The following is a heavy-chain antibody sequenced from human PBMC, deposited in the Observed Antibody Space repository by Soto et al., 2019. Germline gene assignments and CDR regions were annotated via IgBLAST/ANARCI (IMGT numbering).Heavy chain of an antibody. CDR2: ISYDSTKT. Sequence: QVQLVESGGGVVQPGRSLRLSCAASGFTFNSYGMHWVRQGPGNGLEXVAFISYDSTKTYYADSVKGRFTISRDNSNSALYVQMNSLTGEDTAVYYCARTRSAWXDFHYYSLDVWGQGTTVTVSS. CDR1: GFTFNSYG. V-gene: IGHV3-30*03. D-gene: IGHD1-26*01. J-gene: IGHJ6*02. CDR3: ARTRSAWXDFHYYSLDV.